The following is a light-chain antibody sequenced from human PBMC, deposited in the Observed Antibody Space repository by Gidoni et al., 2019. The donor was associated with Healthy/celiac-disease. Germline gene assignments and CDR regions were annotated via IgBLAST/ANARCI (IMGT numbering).Light chain of an antibody. CDR3: QVLDSSSDHWV. CDR2: YDS. Sequence: SYVLTHTPSVSVAQGKTARITLGGNNIVSKSVHWYQQKPGQAPVLVIYYDSDRPSGIPERFSGSNSGNTATLTISRVEAGDEADYYCQVLDSSSDHWVFGGGTKLTVL. CDR1: NIVSKS. J-gene: IGLJ3*02. V-gene: IGLV3-21*04.